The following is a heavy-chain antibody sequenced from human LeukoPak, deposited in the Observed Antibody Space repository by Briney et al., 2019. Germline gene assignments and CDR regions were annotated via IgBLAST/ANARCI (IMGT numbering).Heavy chain of an antibody. Sequence: SETLSLTCTVSGGSISFYYWTWIRQPAGKGLEWIGRIYTSGSTNYNPSLKSRVTMSVDTSKNQFSLKLSSVTAADTAVYYCARDGMYYYDSSGSRAEYFQHWGQGTLVTGSS. D-gene: IGHD3-22*01. J-gene: IGHJ1*01. CDR2: IYTSGST. CDR3: ARDGMYYYDSSGSRAEYFQH. V-gene: IGHV4-4*07. CDR1: GGSISFYY.